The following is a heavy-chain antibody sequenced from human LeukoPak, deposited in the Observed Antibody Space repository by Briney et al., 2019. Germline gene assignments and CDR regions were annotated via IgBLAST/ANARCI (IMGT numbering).Heavy chain of an antibody. CDR2: IYYTGST. CDR1: GGSISSYY. CDR3: ARGSKAAPGTFDY. Sequence: SETPSLTCTVSGGSISSYYWSWIRLPPGKGLEWIGYIYYTGSTDYNPSLKSRVAISVDTSKNQFSLKLSSVTAADTAVYYCARGSKAAPGTFDYWGQGTLVTVSS. D-gene: IGHD6-13*01. V-gene: IGHV4-59*01. J-gene: IGHJ4*02.